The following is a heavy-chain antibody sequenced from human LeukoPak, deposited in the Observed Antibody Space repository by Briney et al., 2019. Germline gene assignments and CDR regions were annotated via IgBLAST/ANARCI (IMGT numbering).Heavy chain of an antibody. CDR2: INHSGST. CDR3: ARDQSGGYYFDY. CDR1: GGSFSDYY. Sequence: SETLSLTCAVYGGSFSDYYWSWIRQPPGKGLEWIGEINHSGSTDYNPSLKSRVTISVDTSKNQFSLKLSSVTAADTAVYHCARDQSGGYYFDYWGQGTLVTVSS. V-gene: IGHV4-34*01. J-gene: IGHJ4*02. D-gene: IGHD3-10*01.